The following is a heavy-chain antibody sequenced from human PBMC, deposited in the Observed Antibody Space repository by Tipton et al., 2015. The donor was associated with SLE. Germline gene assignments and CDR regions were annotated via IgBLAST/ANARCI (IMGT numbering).Heavy chain of an antibody. Sequence: TLSLTCTVSGGSVSSSEYHWGWIRQPPGKGLECIGRIYINGGTDYNPSRKSRVTISQDTSKNQFSLSLNSVTAADTAVYYCAGPSGVGAHAKYLQHWGQGTQVTVSS. J-gene: IGHJ1*01. CDR2: IYINGGT. CDR1: GGSVSSSEYH. V-gene: IGHV4-61*02. CDR3: AGPSGVGAHAKYLQH. D-gene: IGHD2-15*01.